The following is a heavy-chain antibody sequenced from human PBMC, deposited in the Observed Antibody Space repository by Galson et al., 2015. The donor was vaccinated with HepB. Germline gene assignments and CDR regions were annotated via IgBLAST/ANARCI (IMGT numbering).Heavy chain of an antibody. CDR3: AKDHAHSQTLFDY. V-gene: IGHV3-30*18. CDR1: GFTFSSYG. CDR2: ISYDGSNK. J-gene: IGHJ4*02. Sequence: SLRLSCAASGFTFSSYGMHWVRQAPGKGLEWVAVISYDGSNKYYAGSVKGRFTISRDNSKNTLYLQMNSLRAEDTAVYYCAKDHAHSQTLFDYWGQGTLVTVSS.